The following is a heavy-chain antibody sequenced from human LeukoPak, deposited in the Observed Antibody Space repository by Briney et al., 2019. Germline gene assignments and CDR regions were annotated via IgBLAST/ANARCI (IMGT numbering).Heavy chain of an antibody. J-gene: IGHJ3*02. D-gene: IGHD2-21*02. CDR1: GFTFSSYA. Sequence: PGGSLRLSCAASGFTFSSYAMHWVRQAPGEGLEWVAVISYDGSNKYYADSVKGRFTISRDNSKNTLYLQMNSLRAEDTAVYYCARAGVVTAILGAFDIWGQGTMVTVSS. CDR2: ISYDGSNK. V-gene: IGHV3-30-3*01. CDR3: ARAGVVTAILGAFDI.